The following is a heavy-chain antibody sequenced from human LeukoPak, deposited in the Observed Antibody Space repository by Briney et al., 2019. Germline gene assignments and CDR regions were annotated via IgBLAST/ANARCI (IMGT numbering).Heavy chain of an antibody. CDR2: ISGSGSST. CDR3: AKGSRYNWKADAFDI. Sequence: PGGSLRLSCAASGFTFSTHAMSWVRQAPGKGLEWVSAISGSGSSTYYADSVKGRFTISRDNSKSTLYLEMNSLRAEDTAVYYCAKGSRYNWKADAFDIWGQGTMVTLSS. D-gene: IGHD1-20*01. V-gene: IGHV3-23*01. J-gene: IGHJ3*02. CDR1: GFTFSTHA.